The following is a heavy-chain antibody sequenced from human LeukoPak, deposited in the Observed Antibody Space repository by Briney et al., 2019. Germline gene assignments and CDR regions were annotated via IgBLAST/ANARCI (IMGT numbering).Heavy chain of an antibody. D-gene: IGHD3-16*02. V-gene: IGHV1-2*02. Sequence: ASVKVSCKASGYTFTGYYMHWVRQAPGQGLEWMGWINPNSGGTNYAQKFQGRVTMTRDTSISTAYMELSRLRSDDTAVYYCARLYSGYVRNYDYVWGSYRPKGPYYVDVWGKETTVTVSS. CDR3: ARLYSGYVRNYDYVWGSYRPKGPYYVDV. CDR2: INPNSGGT. CDR1: GYTFTGYY. J-gene: IGHJ6*03.